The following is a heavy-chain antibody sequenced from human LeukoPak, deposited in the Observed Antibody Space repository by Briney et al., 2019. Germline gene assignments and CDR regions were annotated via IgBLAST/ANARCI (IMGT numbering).Heavy chain of an antibody. Sequence: GSLRLSRAASGFTFSGYWMHWVRQAPGKGLVWVSRINSDGYSITYADSVKGRFTISRDNAKNTLYLQMNSLIAEDTAVYFCTRAGYSSGFDSWGQGTLVTVSS. D-gene: IGHD6-19*01. V-gene: IGHV3-74*03. CDR2: INSDGYSI. J-gene: IGHJ5*01. CDR1: GFTFSGYW. CDR3: TRAGYSSGFDS.